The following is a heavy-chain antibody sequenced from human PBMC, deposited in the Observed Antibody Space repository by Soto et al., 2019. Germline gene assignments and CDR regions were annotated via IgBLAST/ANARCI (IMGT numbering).Heavy chain of an antibody. V-gene: IGHV4-34*01. D-gene: IGHD3-10*01. CDR2: INLSGST. CDR1: SGSFSGYY. Sequence: TLSLTCAVYSGSFSGYYWSWIRQPPGKGLEWIGEINLSGSTNYNPSLKSRFTISVDTSKNQFSLKLSSVTAADTAVYYCARGGAITMVRGVIITFNRVYYYGMDVWGQGTTVTVSS. J-gene: IGHJ6*02. CDR3: ARGGAITMVRGVIITFNRVYYYGMDV.